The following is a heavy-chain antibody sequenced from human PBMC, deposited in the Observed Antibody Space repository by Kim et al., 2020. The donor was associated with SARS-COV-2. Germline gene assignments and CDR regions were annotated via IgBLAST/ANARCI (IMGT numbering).Heavy chain of an antibody. CDR3: AAEEGCSGGSCYYYYGMDV. J-gene: IGHJ6*02. CDR1: GFTFTSSA. CDR2: IVVGSGNT. Sequence: SVKVSCKASGFTFTSSAVQWVRQARGQRLEWIGWIVVGSGNTNYAQKFQERVTITRDMSTSTAYMELSSLRSEDTAVYYCAAEEGCSGGSCYYYYGMDVWGQGTTVTVSS. D-gene: IGHD2-15*01. V-gene: IGHV1-58*01.